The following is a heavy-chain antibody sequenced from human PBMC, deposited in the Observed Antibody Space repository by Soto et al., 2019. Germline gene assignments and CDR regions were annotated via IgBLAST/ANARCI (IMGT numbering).Heavy chain of an antibody. CDR2: IYYSGST. CDR1: GGSIISGGYY. D-gene: IGHD6-13*01. CDR3: ARAYSSSWYLDY. Sequence: SETLSLTCTVSGGSIISGGYYWIWIRQHPGKGLEWIGYIYYSGSTYYNPSLKSRVTISVDTSKNQFSLKLSSVTAADTAVYYCARAYSSSWYLDYWGQGTLVTVS. J-gene: IGHJ4*02. V-gene: IGHV4-31*03.